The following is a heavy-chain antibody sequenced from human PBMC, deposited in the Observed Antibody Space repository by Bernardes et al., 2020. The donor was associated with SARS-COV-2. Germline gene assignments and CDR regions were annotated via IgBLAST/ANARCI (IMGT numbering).Heavy chain of an antibody. D-gene: IGHD6-19*01. J-gene: IGHJ3*02. V-gene: IGHV4-59*08. CDR2: IYYSGST. Sequence: SETLSLTCTVSGGSISSYYWSWIRQPPGKGLEWIGYIYYSGSTNYNPSLKSRVTISVDTSKNQFSLKLSSVTAADTAVYYCAAPGGWYESAFDIWGQGTMVTVSS. CDR1: GGSISSYY. CDR3: AAPGGWYESAFDI.